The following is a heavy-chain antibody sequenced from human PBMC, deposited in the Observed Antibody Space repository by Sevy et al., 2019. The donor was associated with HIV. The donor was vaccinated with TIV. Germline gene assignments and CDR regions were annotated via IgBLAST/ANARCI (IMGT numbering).Heavy chain of an antibody. D-gene: IGHD1-1*01. V-gene: IGHV3-9*01. CDR2: ISWNSQTT. Sequence: GGSLRLSCAASGFTFDDYTLHWVRQGPGKGLEWVSAISWNSQTTAYADSVKGRFTISKDSVKNSRYLQMDRLTTEDTAFYYCVRGTTWIGLDDDWGQGTLVTVSS. CDR1: GFTFDDYT. J-gene: IGHJ4*02. CDR3: VRGTTWIGLDDD.